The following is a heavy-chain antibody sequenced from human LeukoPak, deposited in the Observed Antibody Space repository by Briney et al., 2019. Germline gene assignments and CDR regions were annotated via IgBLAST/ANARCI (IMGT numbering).Heavy chain of an antibody. Sequence: SVKVSCKASGGTFSSYAISWVRQAPGQGLEWMGGIIPIFGTANYAQKFQGRVTITADKSTSTAYMELSSLRSEDTAVYYCARKVPNDSSGYYYRGLFDPWGQGTLVTVSS. CDR1: GGTFSSYA. CDR3: ARKVPNDSSGYYYRGLFDP. V-gene: IGHV1-69*06. CDR2: IIPIFGTA. D-gene: IGHD3-22*01. J-gene: IGHJ5*02.